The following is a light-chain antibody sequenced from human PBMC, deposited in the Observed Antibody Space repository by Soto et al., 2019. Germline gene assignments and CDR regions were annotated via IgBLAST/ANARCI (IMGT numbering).Light chain of an antibody. V-gene: IGLV2-23*01. CDR1: SSNVGTYDL. J-gene: IGLJ2*01. Sequence: QSALTQPASVSASPGQSITISCTGTSSNVGTYDLVSWYQHHPDKAPKLIIYEGTKRPSGISTRFSGSKSGNTASLTNSGLQAEDDADYYCCSFAVGAAVVFGGGTKLTVL. CDR2: EGT. CDR3: CSFAVGAAVV.